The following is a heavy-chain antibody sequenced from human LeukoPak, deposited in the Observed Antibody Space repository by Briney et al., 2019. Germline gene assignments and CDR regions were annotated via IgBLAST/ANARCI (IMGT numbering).Heavy chain of an antibody. Sequence: PGGSQRVSCAASGFTFSSYAMHWVSQAPGKGVEYVSAISSNGGSTYYANSVKGRFTISRDNSKNTLYLQMGSLRAEDMAVCYCARCGGDCFYYFDYWGQGTLVTVSS. D-gene: IGHD2-21*02. CDR2: ISSNGGST. J-gene: IGHJ4*02. CDR3: ARCGGDCFYYFDY. V-gene: IGHV3-64*01. CDR1: GFTFSSYA.